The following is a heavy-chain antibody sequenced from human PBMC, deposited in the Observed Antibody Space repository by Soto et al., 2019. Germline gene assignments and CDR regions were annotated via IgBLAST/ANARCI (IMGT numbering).Heavy chain of an antibody. CDR3: ARYSSSWHYGMDV. Sequence: ASVKVSCKASGYTFTGYYMHWVRQAPGQGLEWMGWINPNSGGTNYAQKFQGWVTMTRDTSISTAYMELSRLRSDDTAVYYCARYSSSWHYGMDVWGQGTTVTVSS. J-gene: IGHJ6*02. V-gene: IGHV1-2*04. CDR1: GYTFTGYY. D-gene: IGHD6-13*01. CDR2: INPNSGGT.